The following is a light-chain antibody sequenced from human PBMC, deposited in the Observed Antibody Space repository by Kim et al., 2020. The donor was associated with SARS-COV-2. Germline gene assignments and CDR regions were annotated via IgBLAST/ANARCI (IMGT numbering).Light chain of an antibody. Sequence: EVVLTQSPATLSFSPGERATVSCRASQSVSSYLAWYQQKPGQPPRLLIYDASNRATGIPARVSGSGTGTDFTLTISSLEPEDFAVYYCQQRNYWRYTFAQGTKLEI. J-gene: IGKJ2*01. CDR3: QQRNYWRYT. CDR1: QSVSSY. V-gene: IGKV3-11*01. CDR2: DAS.